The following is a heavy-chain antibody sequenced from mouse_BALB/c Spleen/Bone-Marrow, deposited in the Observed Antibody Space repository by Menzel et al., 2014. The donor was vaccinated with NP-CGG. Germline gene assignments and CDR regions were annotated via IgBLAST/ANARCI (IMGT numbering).Heavy chain of an antibody. V-gene: IGHV1-14*01. Sequence: VQLKDSGPELVKPGASVKMFCKASGYTFTAYVMHWVKQKPGQGLEWIGYINPYNDGTKYNEMFKGKATLTLDKSSSTAYMELSSLTSEDSAVYYCAREGGLRRGDYYAMDYWGQGTSVTVSS. D-gene: IGHD2-4*01. CDR2: INPYNDGT. CDR1: GYTFTAYV. J-gene: IGHJ4*01. CDR3: AREGGLRRGDYYAMDY.